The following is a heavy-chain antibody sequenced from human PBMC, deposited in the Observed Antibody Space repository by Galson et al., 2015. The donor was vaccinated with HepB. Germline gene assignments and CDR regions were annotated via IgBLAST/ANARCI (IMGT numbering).Heavy chain of an antibody. Sequence: SLRLSCAASGFTFSRYGMSWVRQAPGKGLEWVSDISGRDATTYYADSVKGRFIISTDSSKNTLYLHMNSLRAEDTAVYYCAKLLFGYDSRTYYFDYWGQGTLVTVSS. J-gene: IGHJ4*02. CDR3: AKLLFGYDSRTYYFDY. V-gene: IGHV3-23*01. CDR2: ISGRDATT. D-gene: IGHD3-22*01. CDR1: GFTFSRYG.